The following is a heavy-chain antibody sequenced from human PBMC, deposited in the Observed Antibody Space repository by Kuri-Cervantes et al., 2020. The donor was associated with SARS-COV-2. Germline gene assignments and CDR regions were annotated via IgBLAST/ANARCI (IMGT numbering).Heavy chain of an antibody. V-gene: IGHV4-34*01. J-gene: IGHJ4*02. CDR2: VNHNGGA. CDR1: GGSLSGSY. CDR3: ARDPYFDY. Sequence: GSLRLSCAVYGGSLSGSYWSWIRQSPGKRLEWIGEVNHNGGANYNPSLRSRVTISVDPSKAQFSLKLSSVTAADTAVYYCARDPYFDYWGQGTLVTVSS.